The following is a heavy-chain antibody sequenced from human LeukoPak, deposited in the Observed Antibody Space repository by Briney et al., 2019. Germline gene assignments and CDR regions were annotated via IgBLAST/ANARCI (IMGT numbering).Heavy chain of an antibody. Sequence: PSETLSLTCTVSGGSISSHYWSWIRQPPGKGLEWIGYISYIGSTNYNPSLKSRVTISVDTSKNRFSLKLSSVTAADAAVYFCARDPTTVTKGLDIWGQGTMVTVSS. D-gene: IGHD4-17*01. CDR1: GGSISSHY. CDR2: ISYIGST. CDR3: ARDPTTVTKGLDI. J-gene: IGHJ3*02. V-gene: IGHV4-59*11.